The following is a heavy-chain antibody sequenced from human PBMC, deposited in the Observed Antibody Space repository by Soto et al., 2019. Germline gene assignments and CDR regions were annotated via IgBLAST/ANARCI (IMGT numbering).Heavy chain of an antibody. V-gene: IGHV1-3*05. CDR3: ARVSGYYLPDY. D-gene: IGHD6-25*01. CDR1: GYTFTNYA. CDR2: INAGNGNT. J-gene: IGHJ4*02. Sequence: QVQLVQSGAEEKKPGASVKVSCKASGYTFTNYAMHWVRQAPGQRLEWMGWINAGNGNTKYSQKFQGRVTITRGTSASTANMELSSLRSDDTAVYYCARVSGYYLPDYCGQGTLVTVAS.